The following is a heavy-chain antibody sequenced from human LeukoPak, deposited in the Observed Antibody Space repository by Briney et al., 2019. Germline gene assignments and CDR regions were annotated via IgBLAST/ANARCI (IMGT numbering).Heavy chain of an antibody. J-gene: IGHJ4*02. D-gene: IGHD6-13*01. CDR2: ISGSGGST. CDR3: AKDPRIAAAGQSLDY. CDR1: GFTFSSYA. Sequence: GGSLRLSCAASGFTFSSYAMSWVRQAPGKGLEWVSAISGSGGSTYYADSVKGRFTISRDNSKNSLYLQMNSLRAEDTAVYYCAKDPRIAAAGQSLDYWGQGTLVTVSS. V-gene: IGHV3-23*01.